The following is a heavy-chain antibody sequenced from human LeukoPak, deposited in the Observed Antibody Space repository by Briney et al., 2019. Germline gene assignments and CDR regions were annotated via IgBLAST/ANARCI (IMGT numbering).Heavy chain of an antibody. J-gene: IGHJ4*02. CDR3: ARGALITMIEVVKFFDY. V-gene: IGHV3-30*03. Sequence: PGGSLRLSCAASGFTFSSYGMHWVRQAPGKGLEWVAVISYDGSNKYYADSVKGRFTISRDNSKNTLYLQMNSLRAEDTAVYYCARGALITMIEVVKFFDYWGQGTLVTVSS. CDR2: ISYDGSNK. D-gene: IGHD3-22*01. CDR1: GFTFSSYG.